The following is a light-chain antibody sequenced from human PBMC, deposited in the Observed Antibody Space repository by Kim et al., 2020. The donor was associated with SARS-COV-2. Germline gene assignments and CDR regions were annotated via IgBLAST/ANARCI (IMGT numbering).Light chain of an antibody. J-gene: IGKJ4*01. CDR2: GAS. Sequence: ESVGDRVTRTCRESQGITNDVDWGKQKTGKAPKSLIYGASSLQSGVPSRYSGSGSGTDFTLTISNLQPEDFGTDYCQQYNSYPFNFGGETKVDIK. CDR1: QGITND. V-gene: IGKV1-16*01. CDR3: QQYNSYPFN.